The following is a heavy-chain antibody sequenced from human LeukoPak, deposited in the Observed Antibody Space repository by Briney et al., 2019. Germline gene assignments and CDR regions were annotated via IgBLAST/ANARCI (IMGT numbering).Heavy chain of an antibody. J-gene: IGHJ5*02. Sequence: SETLSLTCAVYGGSFSGYYWSWIRQPPGKGLEWIGEINHSGSTYYNPSLKSRVTISVDTSKNQFSLKLSSVTAADTAVYYCARVRPYYYDSSGYYEHWFDPWGQGTLVTVSS. V-gene: IGHV4-34*01. D-gene: IGHD3-22*01. CDR1: GGSFSGYY. CDR2: INHSGST. CDR3: ARVRPYYYDSSGYYEHWFDP.